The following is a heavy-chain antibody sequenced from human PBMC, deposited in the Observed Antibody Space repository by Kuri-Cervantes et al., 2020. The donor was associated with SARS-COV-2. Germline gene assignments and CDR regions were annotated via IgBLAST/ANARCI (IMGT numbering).Heavy chain of an antibody. CDR2: ISGSGGST. Sequence: GGSLRLSCAAPGFTFSNAWMSWVRQAPGKGLEWVSAISGSGGSTYYADSVKGRFTISRDNSKNTLYLQMNSLRAEDTAVYYCARDFVDCSSTSCCIEGGFFDYWGQGTLVTVSS. V-gene: IGHV3-23*01. J-gene: IGHJ4*02. CDR1: GFTFSNAW. D-gene: IGHD2-2*01. CDR3: ARDFVDCSSTSCCIEGGFFDY.